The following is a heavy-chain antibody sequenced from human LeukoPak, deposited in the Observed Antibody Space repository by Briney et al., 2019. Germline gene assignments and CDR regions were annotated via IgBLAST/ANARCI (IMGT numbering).Heavy chain of an antibody. V-gene: IGHV1-2*02. Sequence: GASVKVSCKASGYTFTGYYMHWVRQAPGQGLEWVGWINPNSGGTNYAQKFQGRVTMTRDTSISTAYMELSRLRSDDTAVYYCARNYYGSGYLAFDIWGQGTMVTVSS. D-gene: IGHD3-10*01. CDR3: ARNYYGSGYLAFDI. CDR1: GYTFTGYY. J-gene: IGHJ3*02. CDR2: INPNSGGT.